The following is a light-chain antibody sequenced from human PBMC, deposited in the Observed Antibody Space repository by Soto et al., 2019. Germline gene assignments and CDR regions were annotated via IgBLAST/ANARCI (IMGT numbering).Light chain of an antibody. CDR1: QAIRAD. Sequence: AIQMTQSPSSLSASVGDRVTITCRASQAIRADLAWYQQIPGKAPKLLIFAASSLQTGVPSRFSGSGSGTDFTLTISSLQPEDFATYYCLQDYNYPRTFGQGTKVDIK. J-gene: IGKJ1*01. CDR3: LQDYNYPRT. V-gene: IGKV1-6*01. CDR2: AAS.